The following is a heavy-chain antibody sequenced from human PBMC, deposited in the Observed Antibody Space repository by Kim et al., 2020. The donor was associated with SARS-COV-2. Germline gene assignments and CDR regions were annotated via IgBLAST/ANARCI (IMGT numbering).Heavy chain of an antibody. V-gene: IGHV3-21*01. J-gene: IGHJ6*02. D-gene: IGHD5-12*01. CDR2: ISSSSSYI. CDR1: GFTFSSYS. Sequence: GGSLRLSCAASGFTFSSYSMNWVRQAPGKGLEWVSSISSSSSYIYYADSVKGRFTISRDNAKNSLYLQMNSLRAEDTAVYYCARDHRGYSGYDSVYYGMDVWGQGTTVTVSS. CDR3: ARDHRGYSGYDSVYYGMDV.